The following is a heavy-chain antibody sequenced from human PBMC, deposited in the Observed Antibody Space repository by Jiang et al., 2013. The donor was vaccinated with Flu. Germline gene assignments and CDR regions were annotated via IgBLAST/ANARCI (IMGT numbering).Heavy chain of an antibody. CDR1: GGSISSYY. Sequence: LSLTCTVSGGSISSYYWSWIRQPQEGTGVDWVYLLQWEHQLQPSLKSRVTISVDTSKNQFSLKLSSVTAADTAVYYCAREHDYGDYEDWYFDLWGRGTLVTVSS. CDR3: AREHDYGDYEDWYFDL. V-gene: IGHV4-59*01. J-gene: IGHJ2*01. D-gene: IGHD4-17*01. CDR2: LLQWEH.